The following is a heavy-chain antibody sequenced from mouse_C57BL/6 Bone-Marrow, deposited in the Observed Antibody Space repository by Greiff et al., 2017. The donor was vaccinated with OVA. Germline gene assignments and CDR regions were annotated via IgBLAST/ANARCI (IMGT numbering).Heavy chain of an antibody. CDR3: ARQAYYSKEGTWFAY. J-gene: IGHJ3*01. D-gene: IGHD2-5*01. CDR2: IYPGSGNT. Sequence: VQGVESGAELVRPGASVKLSCKASGYTFTDYYINWVKQRPGQGLEWIARIYPGSGNTYYNEKLKGKATLTAEKSSSTAYMQLSSLTSEDSAVYFCARQAYYSKEGTWFAYWGQGTLVTVSA. V-gene: IGHV1-76*01. CDR1: GYTFTDYY.